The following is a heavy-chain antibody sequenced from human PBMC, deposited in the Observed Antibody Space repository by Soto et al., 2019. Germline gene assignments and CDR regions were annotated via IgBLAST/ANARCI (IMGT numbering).Heavy chain of an antibody. D-gene: IGHD3-16*02. CDR2: IIPIFGTA. CDR1: GGTFSSYA. Sequence: QVQLVQSGAEVKKPGSSVKVSCKASGGTFSSYAISWVRQAPGQGLEWMGGIIPIFGTANYAQKFQGRVTITADESTSTAYMELSRLRSEDTAVYYCARVEVHDYVWGSYRYYNWFDPWGQGTLVTVSS. V-gene: IGHV1-69*01. J-gene: IGHJ5*02. CDR3: ARVEVHDYVWGSYRYYNWFDP.